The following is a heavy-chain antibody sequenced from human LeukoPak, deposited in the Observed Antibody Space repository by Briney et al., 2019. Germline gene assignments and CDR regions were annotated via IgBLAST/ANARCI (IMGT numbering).Heavy chain of an antibody. CDR3: AVAPGDY. CDR2: INPNTGDT. V-gene: IGHV1-2*02. Sequence: ASVRVSCRASGHTFTGYYMHWVRRAPGQGLEWMGWINPNTGDTNYAQKFQGRVTMTRDTSITTVYMEISRLTSDDTALFYCAVAPGDYWGQGTLVTVSS. J-gene: IGHJ4*02. D-gene: IGHD2-21*01. CDR1: GHTFTGYY.